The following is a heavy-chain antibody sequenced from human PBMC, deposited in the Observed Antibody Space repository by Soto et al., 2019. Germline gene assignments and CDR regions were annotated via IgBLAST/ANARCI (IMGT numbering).Heavy chain of an antibody. D-gene: IGHD3-9*01. CDR1: GGTSSSYA. CDR2: IIPIFGTA. J-gene: IGHJ4*02. V-gene: IGHV1-69*13. Sequence: SVKVAFKASGGTSSSYAIIWVRQSPGQGLEWMGGIIPIFGTANYAQKFQGRVTITADESTSTAYMELSSLRSEDTAVYYCARCTPGVYDILTGYLYYFDYWGQGTLVTVS. CDR3: ARCTPGVYDILTGYLYYFDY.